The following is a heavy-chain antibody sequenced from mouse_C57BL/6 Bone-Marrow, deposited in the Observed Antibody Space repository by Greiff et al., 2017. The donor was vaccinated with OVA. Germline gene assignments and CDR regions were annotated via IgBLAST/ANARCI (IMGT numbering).Heavy chain of an antibody. Sequence: EVHLVESGEGLVKPGGSLKLSCAASGFTFSSYAMSWVRQTPEKRLEWVAYISSGGDYIYYADTVKGRFTISRDNARNTLYLQMSSLKSEDTAMYYCTIYYYGSSGYFDVWGTVTTVTVSS. CDR1: GFTFSSYA. D-gene: IGHD1-1*01. V-gene: IGHV5-9-1*02. CDR2: ISSGGDYI. J-gene: IGHJ1*03. CDR3: TIYYYGSSGYFDV.